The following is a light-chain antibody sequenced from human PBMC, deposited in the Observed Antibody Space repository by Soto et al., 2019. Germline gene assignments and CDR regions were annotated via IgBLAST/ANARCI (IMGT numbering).Light chain of an antibody. Sequence: QSALTQPPSVSGTPGQAVVISCSGGTSNIGTNYVYWFQQFPGTAPKLLIYQNDQRPSGVPERFSGSKSGTSASLAINGLRPEDEADYYCAGWDERLRGVFGGGTKVTVL. CDR3: AGWDERLRGV. V-gene: IGLV1-47*01. J-gene: IGLJ3*02. CDR1: TSNIGTNY. CDR2: QND.